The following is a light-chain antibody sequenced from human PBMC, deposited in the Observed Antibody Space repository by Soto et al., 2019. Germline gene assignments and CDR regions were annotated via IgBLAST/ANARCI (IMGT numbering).Light chain of an antibody. J-gene: IGLJ1*01. V-gene: IGLV1-44*01. CDR3: AAWDDSLNGYV. CDR1: SSNIGTNA. Sequence: QAVLTEPPSASGTPGQRGTISCSGGSSNIGTNAVNWYQQLPGTAPKLLIYKNNQRPSGVPDRCSGSKSGTSASLAISGLQSEDEADYYCAAWDDSLNGYVFGTGTKVTVL. CDR2: KNN.